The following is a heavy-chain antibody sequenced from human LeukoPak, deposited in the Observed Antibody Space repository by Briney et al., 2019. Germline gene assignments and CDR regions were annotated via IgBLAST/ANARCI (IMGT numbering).Heavy chain of an antibody. CDR3: ARDFSEWELLLYYFDY. V-gene: IGHV1-2*02. CDR2: INPNSGGT. J-gene: IGHJ4*02. Sequence: EASVKVSCKASGYTFTGYYMHWVRQAPGQGLEWMGWINPNSGGTNYAQKFQGRVTMTRDTSISTAYMELSRLRSDDTAVYYCARDFSEWELLLYYFDYWGQGTLVTVSS. D-gene: IGHD1-26*01. CDR1: GYTFTGYY.